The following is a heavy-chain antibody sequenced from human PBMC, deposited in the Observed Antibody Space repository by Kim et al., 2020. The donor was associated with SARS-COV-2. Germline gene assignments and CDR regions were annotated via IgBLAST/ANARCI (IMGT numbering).Heavy chain of an antibody. J-gene: IGHJ3*01. V-gene: IGHV4-59*08. CDR2: DYYTGWT. CDR1: SGSMKSYY. D-gene: IGHD6-19*01. CDR3: ARHTGNGWFWAFDV. Sequence: SETLSLTCTVHSGSMKSYYWSWIRQSPGKGLEWIGCDYYTGWTARNPSLRSRVAISMDTSNNQFSLRLNSVTAADPAVYYCARHTGNGWFWAFDVWGQGT.